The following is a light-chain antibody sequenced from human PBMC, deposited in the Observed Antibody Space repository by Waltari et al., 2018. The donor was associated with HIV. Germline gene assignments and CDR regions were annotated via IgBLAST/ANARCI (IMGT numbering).Light chain of an antibody. CDR3: MQSTHWPGT. V-gene: IGKV2-30*01. Sequence: EAVLTQSPVSLSVALGRPASISCRSSQSLIYTDGNTYLNWFHQRPGQSPRRLIYKISNRDSGVTDRCSGSGSVTDFTLQISRVEAEELGIFYCMQSTHWPGTFGQGTKVEIQ. J-gene: IGKJ1*01. CDR1: QSLIYTDGNTY. CDR2: KIS.